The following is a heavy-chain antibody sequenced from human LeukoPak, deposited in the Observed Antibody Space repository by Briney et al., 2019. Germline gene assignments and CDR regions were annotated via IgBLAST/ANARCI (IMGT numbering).Heavy chain of an antibody. V-gene: IGHV3-64*01. J-gene: IGHJ4*02. CDR3: AHPFYGDRDY. D-gene: IGHD4-17*01. CDR1: GFTFSSYA. Sequence: GGSLRLSCAASGFTFSSYAMHWVRQAPGKGLEYVSAISSNGGSTYYANSVKGRFTISRDNSKNTLYLQMGSLRAEDMAVYYCAHPFYGDRDYWGQGTLVTVSS. CDR2: ISSNGGST.